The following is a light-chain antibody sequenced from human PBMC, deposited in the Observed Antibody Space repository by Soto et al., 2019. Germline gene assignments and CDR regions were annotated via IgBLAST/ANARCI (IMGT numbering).Light chain of an antibody. Sequence: QSVLTQPPSASGPPGQSVTISCTGTSSDVGGYNYVSWYQQHPGKAPKLMIYEVSKRPSGVPDRFSGSKSGNTASLTVSGLQAEDEADYYCSSYAGSNSVVFGGGTKLTVL. J-gene: IGLJ2*01. CDR3: SSYAGSNSVV. V-gene: IGLV2-8*01. CDR1: SSDVGGYNY. CDR2: EVS.